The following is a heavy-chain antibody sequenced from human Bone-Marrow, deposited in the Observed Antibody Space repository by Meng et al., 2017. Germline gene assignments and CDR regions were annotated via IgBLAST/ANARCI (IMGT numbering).Heavy chain of an antibody. J-gene: IGHJ5*02. Sequence: ASVKVSCKASGYTFTSYDINWVRQATGQGLEWMGWMNPNSGNTGYAQKFQGRVTITRNTSISTAYMELSSLRSEDTAVYYCARESGGHYDILTGYRAGDQYNWFDPWGQGTLVTSPQ. CDR2: MNPNSGNT. V-gene: IGHV1-8*03. D-gene: IGHD3-9*01. CDR1: GYTFTSYD. CDR3: ARESGGHYDILTGYRAGDQYNWFDP.